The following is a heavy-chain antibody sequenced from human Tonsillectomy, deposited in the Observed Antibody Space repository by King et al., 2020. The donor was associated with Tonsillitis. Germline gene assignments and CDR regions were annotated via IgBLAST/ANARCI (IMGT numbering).Heavy chain of an antibody. J-gene: IGHJ3*02. V-gene: IGHV4-34*01. CDR3: ARDVVVTASTPLDAFDI. D-gene: IGHD2-21*02. CDR2: INHSGST. CDR1: GGSFSGYY. Sequence: VQLQQWGAGLLKPSETLSLTCAVYGGSFSGYYWSWIRQPPGKGLEWIGEINHSGSTNYNPSLKSRVTISVDTSKNQFSLKLSSVTAADTAVYYCARDVVVTASTPLDAFDIWGQGTMVTVSS.